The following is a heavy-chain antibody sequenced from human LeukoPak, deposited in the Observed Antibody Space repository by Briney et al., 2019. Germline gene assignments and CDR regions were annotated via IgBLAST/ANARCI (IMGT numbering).Heavy chain of an antibody. CDR2: INPNSGGT. V-gene: IGHV1-2*02. Sequence: ASVKVSCKASGYTFTSYSISWVRQAPGQGLEWMGWINPNSGGTNFAQKFQGRVTMTRDTSISTTYMDLSSLRSDDTAVYYCARALPSWIQLWFDYWGQGTLVTVSS. D-gene: IGHD5-18*01. CDR3: ARALPSWIQLWFDY. J-gene: IGHJ4*02. CDR1: GYTFTSYS.